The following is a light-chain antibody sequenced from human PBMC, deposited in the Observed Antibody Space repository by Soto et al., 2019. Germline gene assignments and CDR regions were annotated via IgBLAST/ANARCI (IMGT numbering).Light chain of an antibody. J-gene: IGKJ3*01. CDR3: QQSYTTPFT. CDR1: QSISSR. CDR2: DAS. Sequence: DNQMTLSPSTLSDSVGDKVTLTCRASQSISSRLAWYQQKPVQAPRLLIYDASSLVSVVPSRFSGSGSGTEFTLTISSLQPDDFATYYCQQSYTTPFTFGPGTKVDIK. V-gene: IGKV1-5*01.